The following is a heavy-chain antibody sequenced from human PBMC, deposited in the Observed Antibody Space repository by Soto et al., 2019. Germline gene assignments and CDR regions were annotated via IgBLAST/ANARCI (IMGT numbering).Heavy chain of an antibody. J-gene: IGHJ4*02. D-gene: IGHD6-13*01. CDR2: INHSGST. CDR3: ARAASLAAAGTGDY. V-gene: IGHV4-34*01. Sequence: QVQLQQWGAGLLKPSETLSLTCAVYGGSFSGYYWSWIRQPPGKGLEWIGEINHSGSTNYNPSLKSRVTISVDTSKHQFSLKLSSVTAADTAVYYCARAASLAAAGTGDYWGQGTLVTVSS. CDR1: GGSFSGYY.